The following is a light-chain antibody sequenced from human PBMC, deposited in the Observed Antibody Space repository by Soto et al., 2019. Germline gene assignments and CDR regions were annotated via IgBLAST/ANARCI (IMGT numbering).Light chain of an antibody. CDR3: CSYAGSYTLL. V-gene: IGLV2-11*01. CDR1: SSDVGAYNY. CDR2: DVS. J-gene: IGLJ2*01. Sequence: SALTQPRSVSGSPGQSVTISCTGTSSDVGAYNYVSWYHQHPGKAPKLLIYDVSQRPSGVPDRFSGSKSGNTASLIISGLQTEDEADYYCCSYAGSYTLLFGGGTKVTVL.